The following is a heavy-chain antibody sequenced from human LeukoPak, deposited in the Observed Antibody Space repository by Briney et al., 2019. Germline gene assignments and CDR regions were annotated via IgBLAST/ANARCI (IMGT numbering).Heavy chain of an antibody. CDR3: ARDRSIAARPKVTWFDP. J-gene: IGHJ5*02. V-gene: IGHV4-59*01. CDR1: GGSISSYY. Sequence: PSETLSLNCTVSGGSISSYYWSWIRQPPGKGLEWIGYIYYSGSTNYNPSLKSRVTISVDTSKNQFSLKLSSVTAADTAVYYCARDRSIAARPKVTWFDPWGQGTLVTVSS. CDR2: IYYSGST. D-gene: IGHD6-6*01.